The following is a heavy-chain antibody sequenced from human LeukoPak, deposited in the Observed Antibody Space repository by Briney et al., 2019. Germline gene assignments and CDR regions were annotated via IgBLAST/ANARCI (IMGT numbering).Heavy chain of an antibody. D-gene: IGHD5-18*01. Sequence: SETLSLTCTVSGGSISSHYGSWIRQPPGKGLEWIGYIYYSGSTNYNPSLKSRVTISVDTSKNQFSLKLSSVTAADTAVYYCARNGRDDVDTVGWFDPWGQGTLVTVSS. V-gene: IGHV4-59*11. J-gene: IGHJ5*02. CDR2: IYYSGST. CDR1: GGSISSHY. CDR3: ARNGRDDVDTVGWFDP.